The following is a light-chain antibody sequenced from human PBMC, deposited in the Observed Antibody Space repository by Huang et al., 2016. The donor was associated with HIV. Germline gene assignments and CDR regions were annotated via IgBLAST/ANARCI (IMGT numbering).Light chain of an antibody. CDR2: AAS. Sequence: ETVMTQSPVTLSVSPGDRASLSCRSSQIVSSHLAWYQQKPGQTPSLLIYAASTRATGDPARFSGSGAGTEFTLTISTLQSEDSAVYYCQQYNDFRSTFGPGTRVEIK. CDR3: QQYNDFRST. J-gene: IGKJ3*01. V-gene: IGKV3-15*01. CDR1: QIVSSH.